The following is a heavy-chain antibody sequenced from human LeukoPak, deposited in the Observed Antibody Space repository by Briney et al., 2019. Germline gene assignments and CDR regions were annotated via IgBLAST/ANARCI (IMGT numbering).Heavy chain of an antibody. D-gene: IGHD1-26*01. Sequence: ASVKVSCKASGGTFSSYAINWVRQAPGQGLEWMGRIIPILNIANYTQNFQGRVTITADKSTSTAYMELSSLRSEDTAMYYCAGVVGFGMDVWGQGTTVTVSS. CDR2: IIPILNIA. CDR3: AGVVGFGMDV. CDR1: GGTFSSYA. V-gene: IGHV1-69*04. J-gene: IGHJ6*02.